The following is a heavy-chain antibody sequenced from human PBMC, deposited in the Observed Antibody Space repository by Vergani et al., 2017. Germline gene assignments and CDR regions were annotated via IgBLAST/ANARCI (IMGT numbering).Heavy chain of an antibody. D-gene: IGHD3-22*01. CDR3: XRIPGGYYDSSGYYAFDY. V-gene: IGHV5-51*01. CDR1: GYSFTSYW. CDR2: IYPGDSDT. J-gene: IGHJ4*02. Sequence: EVQLVQSGAEVKKPGESLKISCKGSGYSFTSYWIGWVRQMPGKGLEWMGIIYPGDSDTRYSPSFQGQVTISADKSISTAYLQWSSLKASDTAMYYCXRIPGGYYDSSGYYAFDYWGQGTLVTVSS.